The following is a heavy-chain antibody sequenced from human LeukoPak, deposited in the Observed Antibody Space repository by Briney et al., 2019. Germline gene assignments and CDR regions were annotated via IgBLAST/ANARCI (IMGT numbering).Heavy chain of an antibody. V-gene: IGHV1-8*03. Sequence: ASVKVSCKASGYTFTSYDINWVRQATGQGLEWMGWMNPNSGNTGYAQKFQGRVTITRNTSISTAYMELSSLRSEDTAVYYCARGRSGYTAMVLRSYYYYYMDVWGKGTTVTVSS. CDR1: GYTFTSYD. CDR2: MNPNSGNT. CDR3: ARGRSGYTAMVLRSYYYYYMDV. D-gene: IGHD5-18*01. J-gene: IGHJ6*03.